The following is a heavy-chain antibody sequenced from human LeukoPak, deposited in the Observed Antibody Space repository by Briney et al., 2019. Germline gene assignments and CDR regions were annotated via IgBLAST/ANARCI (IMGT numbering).Heavy chain of an antibody. J-gene: IGHJ3*02. V-gene: IGHV3-13*01. Sequence: HPGGSLRLSCAASGFTFSSYDMHWVRQATGKGLEWVSAIGTAGDTYYPGSVKGRFAISRENAKNSLYLQMNSLRAGDTAVYYCARRLGGEDAFDIWGQGTMVTVSS. CDR2: IGTAGDT. CDR3: ARRLGGEDAFDI. CDR1: GFTFSSYD. D-gene: IGHD4-17*01.